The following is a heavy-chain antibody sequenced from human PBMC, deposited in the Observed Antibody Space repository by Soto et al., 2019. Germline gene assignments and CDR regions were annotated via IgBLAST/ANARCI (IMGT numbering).Heavy chain of an antibody. CDR1: GVSITSGSYS. V-gene: IGHV4-30-2*01. J-gene: IGHJ5*02. Sequence: QLQLQESGSGLVKPSQTLSLTCTVSGVSITSGSYSWRWIRQAPGKGLEWIGNIHVSGYPSFNPSRKGRVSMSVATSKNQSALELMSVTVADTAVYYCARGGALRPNAHVPLDPWGRGSLVTVSS. CDR3: ARGGALRPNAHVPLDP. CDR2: IHVSGYP. D-gene: IGHD2-2*01.